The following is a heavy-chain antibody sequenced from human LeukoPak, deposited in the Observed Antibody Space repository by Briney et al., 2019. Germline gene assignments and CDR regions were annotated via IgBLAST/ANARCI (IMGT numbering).Heavy chain of an antibody. J-gene: IGHJ4*02. CDR2: IYSGDSDT. CDR1: GYSFTSYW. V-gene: IGHV5-51*01. CDR3: ARPPADCSGGSCYYFDY. D-gene: IGHD2-15*01. Sequence: GESLKISCKGSGYSFTSYWIGWVRQMPGKGLEWMGIIYSGDSDTRYSPSFQGQVTISADKSISTAYLQWSSLKASDTAMYYCARPPADCSGGSCYYFDYWGQGTLVTVSS.